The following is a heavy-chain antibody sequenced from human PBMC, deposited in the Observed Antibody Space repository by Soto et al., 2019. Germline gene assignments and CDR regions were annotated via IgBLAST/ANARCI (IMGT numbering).Heavy chain of an antibody. Sequence: GGSLRLSCAASGFTFTRYSMNWVRQAPGKGLEWVSSISSITNYIYYGDSMKGRFTISRDNAKNSLYLEMNSLRAGDTAVYYCARESEDLTSNFDYWGRGTLVTVSS. J-gene: IGHJ4*02. V-gene: IGHV3-21*06. CDR3: ARESEDLTSNFDY. CDR1: GFTFTRYS. CDR2: ISSITNYI.